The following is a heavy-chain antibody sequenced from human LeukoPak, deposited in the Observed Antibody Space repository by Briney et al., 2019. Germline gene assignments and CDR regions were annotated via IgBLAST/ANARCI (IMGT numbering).Heavy chain of an antibody. D-gene: IGHD2-2*01. V-gene: IGHV1-69*04. CDR1: GGTFSSYA. CDR3: AREDGTSWHIGGGAFDI. J-gene: IGHJ3*02. CDR2: IIPILGIA. Sequence: PAASVKVSCKASGGTFSSYAISWVRQAPGQGLEWMGRIIPILGIANYAQKFQGRVTITADKSTSTAYMELSSLRSEDTAVYYCAREDGTSWHIGGGAFDIWGQGTMVTVSS.